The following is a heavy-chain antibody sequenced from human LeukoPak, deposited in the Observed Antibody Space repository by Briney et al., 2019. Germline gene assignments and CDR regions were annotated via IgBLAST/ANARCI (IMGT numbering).Heavy chain of an antibody. V-gene: IGHV4-39*07. CDR1: GGSISSTSYY. J-gene: IGHJ5*02. D-gene: IGHD2-8*01. Sequence: TLSLTCRVSGGSISSTSYYWGWIRQPPGRGLEWIASIYHSGDTFYNPSLESRVAISVDTSNNEVFLDLYSVTAADTAMYYCAETNTQDWFDPWGRGTLVTVSS. CDR2: IYHSGDT. CDR3: AETNTQDWFDP.